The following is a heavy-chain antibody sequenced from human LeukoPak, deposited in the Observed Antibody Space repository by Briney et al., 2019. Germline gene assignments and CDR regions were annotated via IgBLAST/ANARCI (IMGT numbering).Heavy chain of an antibody. D-gene: IGHD3/OR15-3a*01. CDR1: GFTFSDYD. Sequence: GSLRLSCAASGFTFSDYDMHWVRQATGNGLEWVSTINSAGDTYYAGSVKGRFTISREDAKNSLYLQMNSLRAGDTAVYFCVRDKAHHYDLSTATYFYYGMDVWGQGTKVTVSS. V-gene: IGHV3-13*01. J-gene: IGHJ6*02. CDR3: VRDKAHHYDLSTATYFYYGMDV. CDR2: INSAGDT.